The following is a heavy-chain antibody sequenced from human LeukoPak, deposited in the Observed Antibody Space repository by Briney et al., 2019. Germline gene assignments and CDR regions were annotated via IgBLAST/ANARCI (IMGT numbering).Heavy chain of an antibody. J-gene: IGHJ4*02. CDR2: IYSKTNGGTT. V-gene: IGHV3-15*07. CDR3: TRGSITYDSSDFDH. D-gene: IGHD3-22*01. Sequence: GGSLRLSCVASGFSFSNAWMNWVCQAPGKGLEWVGRIYSKTNGGTTEYAAPVKGRFTISRDDSKNTLYLQMNGLETEDTALYYCTRGSITYDSSDFDHWGQGTLVTVSS. CDR1: GFSFSNAW.